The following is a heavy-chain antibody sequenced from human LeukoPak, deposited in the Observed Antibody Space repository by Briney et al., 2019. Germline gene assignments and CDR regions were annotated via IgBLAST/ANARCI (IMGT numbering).Heavy chain of an antibody. CDR2: MSSDASSE. CDR3: ARKKMAAAGKGAFDY. V-gene: IGHV3-30*04. D-gene: IGHD6-13*01. CDR1: GFTFNTYS. J-gene: IGHJ4*02. Sequence: GRSLRLSCAASGFTFNTYSMYWVRQAPGKGLEWVASMSSDASSEYYADSVKGRFTISRDNSKNMLYLQINSLRAEDTAVYHCARKKMAAAGKGAFDYWGQGTLVTVSS.